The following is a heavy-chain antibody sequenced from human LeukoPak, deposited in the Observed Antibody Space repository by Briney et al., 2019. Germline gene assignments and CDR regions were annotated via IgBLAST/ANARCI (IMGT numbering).Heavy chain of an antibody. J-gene: IGHJ4*02. CDR2: INSDGSST. CDR3: ARDGLSHFDY. CDR1: GFTFSTYW. V-gene: IGHV3-74*01. Sequence: PGGSLRLSCAASGFTFSTYWMHWVRQAPGKGLVWVSGINSDGSSTRYADFVKGRFAISRDNAKTTLYLQMNSLRAEDTAVYYCARDGLSHFDYWGQGTLVTVSS. D-gene: IGHD2/OR15-2a*01.